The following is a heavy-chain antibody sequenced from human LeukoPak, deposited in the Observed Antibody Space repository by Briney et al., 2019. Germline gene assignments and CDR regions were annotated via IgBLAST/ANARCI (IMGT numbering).Heavy chain of an antibody. CDR1: GGSFSGYY. D-gene: IGHD1-14*01. Sequence: SETLSLTCAVYGGSFSGYYWSWIRQPPGKGLEWIGEINHSGSTNYNPSLKSRVTISVDTSKNQFSLKLSSVTAADTAVYYCARAEESNWFDPWGKGTLVTVSS. CDR3: ARAEESNWFDP. J-gene: IGHJ5*02. CDR2: INHSGST. V-gene: IGHV4-34*01.